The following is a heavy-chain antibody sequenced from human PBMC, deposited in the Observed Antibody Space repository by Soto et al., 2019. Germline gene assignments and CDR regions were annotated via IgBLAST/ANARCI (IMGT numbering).Heavy chain of an antibody. V-gene: IGHV4-59*08. CDR2: IYYSGST. D-gene: IGHD2-15*01. CDR1: GGSISSYY. J-gene: IGHJ6*03. CDR3: ASRSLPVGGYYYYMDV. Sequence: PSETLSLTCTVSGGSISSYYWSWIRQPPGKGLEWIGYIYYSGSTNYNPSLKSRVTISVDTSKNQFSLKLSSVTAADTAVYYCASRSLPVGGYYYYMDVWGKGTTVTVSS.